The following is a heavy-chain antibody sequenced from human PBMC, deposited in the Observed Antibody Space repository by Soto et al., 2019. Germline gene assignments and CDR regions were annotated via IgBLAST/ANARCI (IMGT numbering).Heavy chain of an antibody. Sequence: GGSLSLSCAASGFTFSVYSINWVGQAPGKGLEWVSSISSRSSYIYYADSVKGRFTISRDNAKNSLYMQMNNLRAGDTAVYFCAKIHNDDVLPAYYPYFDYWGQGTLVTVSS. D-gene: IGHD3-9*01. V-gene: IGHV3-21*04. J-gene: IGHJ4*02. CDR3: AKIHNDDVLPAYYPYFDY. CDR1: GFTFSVYS. CDR2: ISSRSSYI.